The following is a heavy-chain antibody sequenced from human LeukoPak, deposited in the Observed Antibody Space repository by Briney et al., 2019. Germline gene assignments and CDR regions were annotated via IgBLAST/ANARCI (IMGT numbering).Heavy chain of an antibody. CDR2: INPSGGST. CDR1: GYTFTSYY. J-gene: IGHJ3*02. V-gene: IGHV1-46*01. Sequence: ASVKVSCKASGYTFTSYYMHWVRQAPGQGLEWMGIINPSGGSTSYAQKFQGRVTMTRDTSTSTVYMELSSLRSEDTAVYYCARDLEYSSSSHHDAFDIWGQGTMVTVSS. CDR3: ARDLEYSSSSHHDAFDI. D-gene: IGHD6-6*01.